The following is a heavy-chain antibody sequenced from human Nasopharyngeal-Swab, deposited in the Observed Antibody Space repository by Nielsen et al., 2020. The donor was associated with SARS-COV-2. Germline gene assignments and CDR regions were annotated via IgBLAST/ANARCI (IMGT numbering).Heavy chain of an antibody. V-gene: IGHV3-33*01. CDR2: IWYDGSNK. CDR3: VRESPVTMIVDYYYGMDV. Sequence: GESLKISCAASGFTFSSYGMHWVRQAPGKGLEWVAVIWYDGSNKYYADSVKGRFTISRDNSKNTLYLQMNSLRAEDTAVYYCVRESPVTMIVDYYYGMDVWGQGTTVTVSS. D-gene: IGHD3-22*01. CDR1: GFTFSSYG. J-gene: IGHJ6*02.